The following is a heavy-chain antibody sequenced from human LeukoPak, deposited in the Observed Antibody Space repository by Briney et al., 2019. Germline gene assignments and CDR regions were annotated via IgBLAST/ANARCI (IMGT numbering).Heavy chain of an antibody. J-gene: IGHJ4*02. CDR2: IKEDGSER. Sequence: SGGSLRLSCEGSAFIFSGHWMNWVRQTPGKGLEWVASIKEDGSERQYVDSVKGRFSISRDNTKGSLFLQLNSLRAEDTAVYYCARDITGTTGAIDFWGQGTLVTVSS. CDR3: ARDITGTTGAIDF. CDR1: AFIFSGHW. V-gene: IGHV3-7*03. D-gene: IGHD1-20*01.